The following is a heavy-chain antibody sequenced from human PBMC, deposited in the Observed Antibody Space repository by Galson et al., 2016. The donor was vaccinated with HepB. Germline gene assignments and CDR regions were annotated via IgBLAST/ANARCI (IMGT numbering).Heavy chain of an antibody. CDR2: ISRSGDST. V-gene: IGHV3-23*01. CDR1: GFTFNNYG. J-gene: IGHJ4*02. CDR3: VKVLRRAPPYYFDY. Sequence: SLRLSCAASGFTFNNYGMTWVRQAPGKGLEVVSSISRSGDSTDYADSVKGRFIISRDNTKNTLSLQMNSLRVEDTAIYYCVKVLRRAPPYYFDYWGQGILVTVSS. D-gene: IGHD2-21*01.